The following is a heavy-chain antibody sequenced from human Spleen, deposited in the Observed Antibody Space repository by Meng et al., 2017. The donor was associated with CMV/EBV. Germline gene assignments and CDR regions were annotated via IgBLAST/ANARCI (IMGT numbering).Heavy chain of an antibody. CDR1: GFTFSSYE. CDR2: ISSSGRTK. J-gene: IGHJ4*02. Sequence: GEFLKISCAASGFTFSSYEMNWVRQAPGKGLEWVAYISSSGRTKYYADSVKGRFTVSRANGENSLYLQLDSLRDEDTAVYYCAEGQFFYESGGYLILDSWGQGALVTVSS. D-gene: IGHD3-22*01. CDR3: AEGQFFYESGGYLILDS. V-gene: IGHV3-48*03.